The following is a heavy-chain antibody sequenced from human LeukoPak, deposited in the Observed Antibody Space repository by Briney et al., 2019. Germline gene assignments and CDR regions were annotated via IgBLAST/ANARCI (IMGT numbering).Heavy chain of an antibody. J-gene: IGHJ3*01. V-gene: IGHV1-2*06. CDR2: INPNTGGA. D-gene: IGHD2-15*01. Sequence: ASVKVSCKTSGYTFSNYYIHWLRQAPGQGLEWMGRINPNTGGANYAQSFQGRVTMTRDTSTSTAYMDLSRLTSDDTAIYYCAITYSNNAFDVWGQGTVVTVSS. CDR3: AITYSNNAFDV. CDR1: GYTFSNYY.